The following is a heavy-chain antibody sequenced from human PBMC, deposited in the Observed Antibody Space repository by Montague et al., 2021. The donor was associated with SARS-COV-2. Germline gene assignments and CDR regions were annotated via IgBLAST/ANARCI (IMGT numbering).Heavy chain of an antibody. CDR3: ARTVGSDDAFDV. Sequence: SETLSLTCTVSGGSITSSTYYWGRIRQPPGKGLEWIVSIYYGGNNFYNSSLKSRVAISVDTSKNHFSLKLSSVTAADTAVYYCARTVGSDDAFDVWGQGTMVTVYS. J-gene: IGHJ3*01. D-gene: IGHD4-11*01. CDR2: IYYGGNN. CDR1: GGSITSSTYY. V-gene: IGHV4-39*02.